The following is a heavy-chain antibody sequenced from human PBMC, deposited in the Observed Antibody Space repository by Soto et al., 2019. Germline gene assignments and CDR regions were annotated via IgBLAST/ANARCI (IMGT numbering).Heavy chain of an antibody. D-gene: IGHD6-13*01. Sequence: SVKVSCKASGGTFSSYAISWVRQAPGQGLEWMGGIIPIFGTANYAQKFQGRVTITADESTSTAYMELSSLRSEDTAVYYCARGRGSSWPYYYYYGMDVWGQGATVTVSS. CDR3: ARGRGSSWPYYYYYGMDV. CDR2: IIPIFGTA. J-gene: IGHJ6*02. CDR1: GGTFSSYA. V-gene: IGHV1-69*13.